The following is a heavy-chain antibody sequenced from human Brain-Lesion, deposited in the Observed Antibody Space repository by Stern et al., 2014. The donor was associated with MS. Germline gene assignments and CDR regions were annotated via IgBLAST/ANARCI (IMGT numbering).Heavy chain of an antibody. J-gene: IGHJ4*02. CDR3: ATYYYDSTGYTDF. V-gene: IGHV1-2*04. D-gene: IGHD3-22*01. CDR2: INPKSGGT. CDR1: GYTFTGYY. Sequence: MQLVESGAEVKKPGASVKVSCKASGYTFTGYYMHWVRQAPGQGLAWMGWINPKSGGTNYAQKFQGWVTMTRDTSINTAYMELSRLRSDDTAVYYCATYYYDSTGYTDFWGQGTLVTVSS.